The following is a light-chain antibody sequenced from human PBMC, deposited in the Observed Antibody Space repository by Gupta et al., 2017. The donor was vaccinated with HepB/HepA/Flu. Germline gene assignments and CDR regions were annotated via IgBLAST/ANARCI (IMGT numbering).Light chain of an antibody. CDR2: GKN. Sequence: SSELTQDPAVSVALGQTVRITCQGDSLRNYYASWYQQKPGQAPVLVIYGKNNRHSGIPDRFSGSSSGNTASLTITGAQAEDEADYYCNSRDSSGNHLVVFGGGTKLTVL. CDR3: NSRDSSGNHLVV. CDR1: SLRNYY. V-gene: IGLV3-19*01. J-gene: IGLJ2*01.